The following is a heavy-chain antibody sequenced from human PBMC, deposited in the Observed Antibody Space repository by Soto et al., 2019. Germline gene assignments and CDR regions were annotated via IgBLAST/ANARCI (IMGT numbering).Heavy chain of an antibody. CDR2: ISANSGNT. V-gene: IGHV3-23*01. CDR3: VLTSCGGDSYSPFVY. Sequence: ELQLLESGGGFVQPGGSLRLSCTASGFGLSTYAMSWVRQAPGKGLEWVSVISANSGNTDYADSVKGRFTISRDKSENTVFLHMNRLRAEDTAVYFCVLTSCGGDSYSPFVYWGQGKLVTVS. J-gene: IGHJ4*02. CDR1: GFGLSTYA. D-gene: IGHD2-21*02.